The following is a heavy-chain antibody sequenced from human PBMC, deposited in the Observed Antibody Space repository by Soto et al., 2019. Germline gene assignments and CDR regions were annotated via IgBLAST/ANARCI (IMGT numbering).Heavy chain of an antibody. CDR1: GFTFSNAW. J-gene: IGHJ4*02. D-gene: IGHD2-15*01. V-gene: IGHV3-15*07. CDR3: GKDFGSLGHCSGGRCYSDY. CDR2: IKSKTDGGTP. Sequence: GGSLRLSCAASGFTFSNAWINWVRQAPGKGLEWVGRIKSKTDGGTPDYAAPVKGRFAISRDDSKNMVYLQMNSLKTEDTAVYYCGKDFGSLGHCSGGRCYSDYWGQGTLVTVSS.